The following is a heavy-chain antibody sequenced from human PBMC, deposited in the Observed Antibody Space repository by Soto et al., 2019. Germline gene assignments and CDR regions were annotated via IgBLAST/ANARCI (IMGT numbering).Heavy chain of an antibody. V-gene: IGHV4-39*01. Sequence: SETLSLTCTVSGGSISSSNSYWGWIRQPPGKGLEWIGSIYHGGNTYYNPSLESRVTISVDTSRNQFSLRLSSVTAADTAAYYCARKAYSSGSCDYFDCWGQGTLVTVSS. CDR3: ARKAYSSGSCDYFDC. D-gene: IGHD1-26*01. CDR1: GGSISSSNSY. J-gene: IGHJ4*02. CDR2: IYHGGNT.